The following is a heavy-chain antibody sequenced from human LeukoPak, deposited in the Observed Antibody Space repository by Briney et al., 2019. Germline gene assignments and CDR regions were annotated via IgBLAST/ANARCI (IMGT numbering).Heavy chain of an antibody. CDR3: AGHHPRNTVDF. Sequence: SETLSLTCTVSGGSISSYYRSWIRQPPGKGLEWIAYISDIGSINYNPSLKSRVTISLDTSKNQFSLKLSSVTAADTAVYYCAGHHPRNTVDFWGQGTLVTVSS. J-gene: IGHJ4*02. CDR1: GGSISSYY. D-gene: IGHD2/OR15-2a*01. V-gene: IGHV4-59*08. CDR2: ISDIGSI.